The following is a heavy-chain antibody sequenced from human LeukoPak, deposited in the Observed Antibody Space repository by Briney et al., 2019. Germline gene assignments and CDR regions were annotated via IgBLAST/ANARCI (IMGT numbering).Heavy chain of an antibody. D-gene: IGHD6-13*01. J-gene: IGHJ3*02. CDR1: GGSISSSNW. Sequence: SGTLSLTCAVSGGSISSSNWWSWVRQPPGKGLEWIGEINHSGSTNYNPSLKSRVTISVDTSKNQFSLKLSSVTAADTAVYYCARTIAAAGPDAFDIWGQGTMVTVSS. V-gene: IGHV4-4*02. CDR2: INHSGST. CDR3: ARTIAAAGPDAFDI.